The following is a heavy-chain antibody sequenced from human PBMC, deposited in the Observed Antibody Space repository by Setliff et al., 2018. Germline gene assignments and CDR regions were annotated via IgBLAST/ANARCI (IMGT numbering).Heavy chain of an antibody. D-gene: IGHD4-17*01. CDR1: GGTFSSYA. CDR3: ARDLIDPDYGDYLSFYYYGMDV. J-gene: IGHJ6*02. CDR2: IIPIFGTA. Sequence: SVKVSCKASGGTFSSYAISWVRQAPGQGLEWMGGIIPIFGTANYAQKFQGRVTITADESTSTAHMELSSLRSEDTAVYYCARDLIDPDYGDYLSFYYYGMDVWGQGTTVTVS. V-gene: IGHV1-69*13.